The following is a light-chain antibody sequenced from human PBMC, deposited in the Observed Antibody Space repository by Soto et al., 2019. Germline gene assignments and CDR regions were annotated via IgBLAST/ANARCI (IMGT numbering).Light chain of an antibody. Sequence: EIVMTQSPATLSVSPGERATLSCRASQSVSSNLAWYQQKPGQAPRLLIYAASDRATGIPGRFSGSGSGTDFTLIISSLEPEDFAVYYCQQYNNWLWTFGQGTKVDIK. CDR1: QSVSSN. CDR2: AAS. CDR3: QQYNNWLWT. J-gene: IGKJ1*01. V-gene: IGKV3D-15*01.